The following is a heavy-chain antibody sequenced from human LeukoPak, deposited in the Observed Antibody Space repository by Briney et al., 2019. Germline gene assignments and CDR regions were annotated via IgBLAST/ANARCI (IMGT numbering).Heavy chain of an antibody. CDR3: ARARAARLRGSHFDY. CDR2: ISYDGSNK. J-gene: IGHJ4*02. Sequence: GGSLRLSCAASGFTFGKYGMHWVRQAPGKGLEWVAVISYDGSNKYYADSVKGRFTISRDNSKNTLYLQMNSLRAEDTAVYYCARARAARLRGSHFDYWGQGTLVTVSS. CDR1: GFTFGKYG. D-gene: IGHD6-6*01. V-gene: IGHV3-30*19.